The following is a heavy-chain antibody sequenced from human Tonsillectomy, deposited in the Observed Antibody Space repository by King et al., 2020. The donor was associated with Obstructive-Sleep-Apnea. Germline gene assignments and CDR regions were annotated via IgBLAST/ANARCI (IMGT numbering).Heavy chain of an antibody. CDR3: AKEGYYDSSGMGADAFDI. V-gene: IGHV3-30*02. CDR1: GFTFSSFG. D-gene: IGHD3-22*01. CDR2: IEYDGSYE. Sequence: VQLVESGGGVVQPGGSLRLSCAASGFTFSSFGMHWVRQAPGKGLELLSFIEYDGSYEYYADSVKGRFTISRDNSKNTLYLQMNSLRAEDTAVFYCAKEGYYDSSGMGADAFDIWGQGTMVTVSS. J-gene: IGHJ3*02.